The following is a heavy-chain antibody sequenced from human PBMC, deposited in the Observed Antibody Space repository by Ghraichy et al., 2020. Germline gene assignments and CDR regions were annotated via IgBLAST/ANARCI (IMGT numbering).Heavy chain of an antibody. CDR3: AKDPRSSAVDY. V-gene: IGHV3-23*01. CDR1: GFTFSSYA. J-gene: IGHJ4*02. CDR2: ISGSGGTT. Sequence: ETLSLTCAASGFTFSSYAMSWVRQAPGKGLEWVSAISGSGGTTYYADSVKGRFTISRDNSKNTLYMQMNSLRAEDTAVYYCAKDPRSSAVDYWGQGTLVTVSS.